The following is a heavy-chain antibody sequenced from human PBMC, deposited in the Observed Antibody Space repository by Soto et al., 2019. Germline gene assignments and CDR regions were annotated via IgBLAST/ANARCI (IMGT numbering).Heavy chain of an antibody. Sequence: GGSLRLSCAASGFTFSSYDMHWVRQATGKGLEWVSAIGTAGDTYYPGSVKGRFTISRENAKNSLYLQMNSLRAGDTAVYYCARGGYCGGDCYSDAFDIWGQGTMVTVSS. V-gene: IGHV3-13*01. CDR3: ARGGYCGGDCYSDAFDI. CDR1: GFTFSSYD. D-gene: IGHD2-21*02. CDR2: IGTAGDT. J-gene: IGHJ3*02.